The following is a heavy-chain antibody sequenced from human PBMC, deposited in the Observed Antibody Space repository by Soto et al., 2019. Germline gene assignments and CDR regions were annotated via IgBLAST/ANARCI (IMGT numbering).Heavy chain of an antibody. D-gene: IGHD3-10*01. CDR2: ISWDGGST. Sequence: GGSLRLSCAASGFTFDDYTMHWVRQAPGKGLEWVSLISWDGGSTYYADSVKGRFTISRDNSKNSLYLQMNSLRTEDTALYYCAKDIYGSGVYYYGMDVWGQGTTVTVSS. CDR3: AKDIYGSGVYYYGMDV. V-gene: IGHV3-43*01. CDR1: GFTFDDYT. J-gene: IGHJ6*02.